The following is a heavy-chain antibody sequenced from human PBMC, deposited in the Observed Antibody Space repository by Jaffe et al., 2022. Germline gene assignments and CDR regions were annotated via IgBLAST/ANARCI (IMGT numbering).Heavy chain of an antibody. Sequence: QVQLVQSGAEVKKPGSSVKVSCKASGGTFSSYAISWVRQAPGQGLEWMGGIIPIFGTANYAQKFQGRVTITADESTSTAYMELSSLRSEDTAVYYCARDRGNDYIWGSYRAYYFDYWGQGTLVTVSS. CDR1: GGTFSSYA. J-gene: IGHJ4*02. D-gene: IGHD3-16*02. CDR2: IIPIFGTA. CDR3: ARDRGNDYIWGSYRAYYFDY. V-gene: IGHV1-69*01.